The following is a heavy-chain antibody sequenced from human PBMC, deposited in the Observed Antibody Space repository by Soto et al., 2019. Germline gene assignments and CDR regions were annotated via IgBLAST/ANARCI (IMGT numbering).Heavy chain of an antibody. CDR2: ISYDGSNK. V-gene: IGHV3-30*03. D-gene: IGHD2-2*01. Sequence: QVQLVESGGGVVQPGRSLRLSCAASGFTFSSYGMHWVRQAPGKGLEWVAVISYDGSNKYYADSVKGRFTISRDNSKNTRYLQMNSLRAEDTAVYYCARVVPAAMFYYYGMDVWGQGTTVTVSS. CDR3: ARVVPAAMFYYYGMDV. J-gene: IGHJ6*02. CDR1: GFTFSSYG.